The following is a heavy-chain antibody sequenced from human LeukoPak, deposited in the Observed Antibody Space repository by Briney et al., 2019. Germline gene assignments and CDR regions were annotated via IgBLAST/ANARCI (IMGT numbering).Heavy chain of an antibody. V-gene: IGHV4-61*02. CDR2: IYTSGST. CDR1: GGSISSGSYY. J-gene: IGHJ6*03. D-gene: IGHD3-22*01. CDR3: ARGVPVVKVFDYYYYMDV. Sequence: SETLSPTCTVSGGSISSGSYYWSWIRQPAGKGLEWIGRIYTSGSTNYNPSLKSRVTISVDTSKNQFSLKLSSVTAADTAVYYCARGVPVVKVFDYYYYMDVWGKGTTVTISS.